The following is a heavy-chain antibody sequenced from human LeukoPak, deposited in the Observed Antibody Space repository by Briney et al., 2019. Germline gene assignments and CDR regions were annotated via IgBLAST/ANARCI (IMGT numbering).Heavy chain of an antibody. D-gene: IGHD3-22*01. Sequence: RGSLRLSCAASGFTVSSNYMSWVRQAPGKGPEWVSIIYSGGSTYYADSVKDRFTISRDNSKNTLYLQMNSLRAEDTAMYYCARGYFDSSGEFDYWGQGTLVTVS. CDR3: ARGYFDSSGEFDY. J-gene: IGHJ4*02. CDR2: IYSGGST. CDR1: GFTVSSNY. V-gene: IGHV3-66*01.